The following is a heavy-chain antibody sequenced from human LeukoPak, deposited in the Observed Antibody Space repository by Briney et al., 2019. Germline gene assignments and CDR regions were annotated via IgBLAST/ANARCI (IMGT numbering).Heavy chain of an antibody. CDR2: IGNDAKTT. J-gene: IGHJ5*02. V-gene: IGHV3-30*18. D-gene: IGHD3-10*01. CDR1: GFTFSIYG. Sequence: GGSLRLSCAASGFTFSIYGTHWVRQAPGKGLEWVAVIGNDAKTTYYADSVKGRFTISRDNSKNTLYLQMNSLRPEDTAVYYCTKEGLPSGSSWSAWFDPWGQGTLVTVSS. CDR3: TKEGLPSGSSWSAWFDP.